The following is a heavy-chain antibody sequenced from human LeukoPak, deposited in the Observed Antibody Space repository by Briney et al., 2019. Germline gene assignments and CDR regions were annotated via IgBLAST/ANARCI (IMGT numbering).Heavy chain of an antibody. Sequence: SETLSLTCTVSGVSISSYYWSWIRQPPGKGLEWIGYIYYSGSTNYNPSLKSRVTISVDTSKNQFSLKLSSVTAADTAVYYCARDRTTYYYGSGSPYYFDYWGQGTLVTASS. CDR3: ARDRTTYYYGSGSPYYFDY. D-gene: IGHD3-10*01. CDR1: GVSISSYY. V-gene: IGHV4-59*01. CDR2: IYYSGST. J-gene: IGHJ4*02.